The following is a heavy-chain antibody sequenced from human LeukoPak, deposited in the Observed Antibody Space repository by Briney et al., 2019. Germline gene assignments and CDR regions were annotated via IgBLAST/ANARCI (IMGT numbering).Heavy chain of an antibody. Sequence: RRSLRLSCAASGFTFSSYGMHWVRQAPGKGLEWVAVIWYDGSNKYYADSVKGRFTISRDNSKNTLYLQMNSLRAEDTAVYYCARDRPYSSSPESFDYWGQGTLVTVSS. CDR2: IWYDGSNK. D-gene: IGHD6-13*01. V-gene: IGHV3-33*01. CDR1: GFTFSSYG. CDR3: ARDRPYSSSPESFDY. J-gene: IGHJ4*02.